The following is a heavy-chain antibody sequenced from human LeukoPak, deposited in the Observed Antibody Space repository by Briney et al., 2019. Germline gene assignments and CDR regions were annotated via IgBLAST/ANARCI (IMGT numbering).Heavy chain of an antibody. V-gene: IGHV1-18*01. J-gene: IGHJ4*02. CDR3: ARKDYGSGSYYYFDY. CDR2: ISAYDGNT. Sequence: ASVKVSCKASGYTFTSYGISWVRQAPGQGLEWMGWISAYDGNTNYAQKLQGRVTMTTGTSTSTAYMELRSLRSDDTAVYYCARKDYGSGSYYYFDYWGQGTLVTVSS. D-gene: IGHD3-10*01. CDR1: GYTFTSYG.